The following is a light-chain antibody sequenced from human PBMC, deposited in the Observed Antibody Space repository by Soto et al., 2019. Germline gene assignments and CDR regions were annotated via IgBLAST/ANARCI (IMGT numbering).Light chain of an antibody. CDR2: EVT. CDR3: SSYTNSDTRV. Sequence: QSVLTQPASVSGSPGQSITISCTGTTSDVGGYNYVSWYQHHPGKAPKLIIYEVTNRPSGVSTRFSGSKSGNTASLTISGLQADDEANYYCSSYTNSDTRVFGGGTKLTVL. J-gene: IGLJ3*02. V-gene: IGLV2-14*01. CDR1: TSDVGGYNY.